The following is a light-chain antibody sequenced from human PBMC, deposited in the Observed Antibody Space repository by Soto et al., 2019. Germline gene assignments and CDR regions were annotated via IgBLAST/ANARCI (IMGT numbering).Light chain of an antibody. CDR1: QSVGSN. CDR2: GAS. CDR3: QQYNTWPPLIT. V-gene: IGKV3-15*01. J-gene: IGKJ5*01. Sequence: EIVMPQSPATLSASPGERATLSCRASQSVGSNLAWYQQKPGQAPRLLIYGASTRATGIPARFSGSGSGTEFTLTISSLQSEDFAVYYCQQYNTWPPLITFGQGTRLEIK.